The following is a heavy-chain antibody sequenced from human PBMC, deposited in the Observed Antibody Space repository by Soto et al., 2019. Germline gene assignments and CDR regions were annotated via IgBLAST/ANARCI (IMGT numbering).Heavy chain of an antibody. V-gene: IGHV3-23*01. CDR1: GFIFSNHA. D-gene: IGHD6-13*01. Sequence: GGYLRLSCAASGFIFSNHAMSWVRQVPGKGLEWVSGISAGGNLIYYADSVRGRFTMSRDNSKNMLYLQMNSLRAEDTAVYFCAKRQGIGAAAKNFDFWGQGARVTAPQ. CDR2: ISAGGNLI. J-gene: IGHJ4*02. CDR3: AKRQGIGAAAKNFDF.